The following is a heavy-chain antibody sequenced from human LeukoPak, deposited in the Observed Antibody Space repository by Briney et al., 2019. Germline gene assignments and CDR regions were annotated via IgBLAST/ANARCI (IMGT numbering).Heavy chain of an antibody. D-gene: IGHD6-13*01. CDR2: IYPGDPDT. CDR1: GYSFTSYW. CDR3: ARQPGIAAAADGY. V-gene: IGHV5-51*01. Sequence: GESLKISCKGSGYSFTSYWIGWVRQMPGKGLEWMGIIYPGDPDTRYSPSFQGQVTISADKPISTACLQWSSLKASDTAMYYCARQPGIAAAADGYWGQGTLVTVSS. J-gene: IGHJ4*02.